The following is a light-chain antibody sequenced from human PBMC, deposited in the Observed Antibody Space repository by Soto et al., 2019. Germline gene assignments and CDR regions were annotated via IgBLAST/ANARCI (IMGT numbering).Light chain of an antibody. J-gene: IGLJ3*02. V-gene: IGLV2-14*01. CDR3: SSYTTGSTVV. CDR1: SSDVGDYNS. CDR2: DVS. Sequence: QSVLTQPASVSGSPGQSITISCTGTSSDVGDYNSVSWYQQYPGKAPKLMIYDVSNRPSGVSDRFSGSKSGNTASLTISGLQAEDEADYYCSSYTTGSTVVFGGGTKLTVL.